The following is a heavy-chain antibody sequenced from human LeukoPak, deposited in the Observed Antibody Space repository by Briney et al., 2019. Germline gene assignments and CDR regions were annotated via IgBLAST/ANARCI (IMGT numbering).Heavy chain of an antibody. J-gene: IGHJ5*02. V-gene: IGHV3-21*01. CDR1: GFTFSSYS. CDR3: ARDKDYGDSGWFDP. D-gene: IGHD4-17*01. Sequence: GGSLRLSCAASGFTFSSYSMNWVRQAPGKGLEWVSSISSSSSYIYYADSVKGRFTISRDNAKHSLYLQMNSLRAEDTAVYYCARDKDYGDSGWFDPWGQGTPVTVSS. CDR2: ISSSSSYI.